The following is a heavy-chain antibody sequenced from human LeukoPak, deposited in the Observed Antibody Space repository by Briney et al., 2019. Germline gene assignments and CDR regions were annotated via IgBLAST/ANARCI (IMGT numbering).Heavy chain of an antibody. CDR2: IYYSGST. D-gene: IGHD6-13*01. Sequence: SETLSLTCAAYGGSFSGYYWSWIRQPPGKGLEWIGYIYYSGSTNYNPSLKSRVTISVDTSKNQFSLKLSSVTAADTAVYYCAREGIAAAGTVYYYYYYMDVWGKGTTVTVSS. V-gene: IGHV4-59*01. J-gene: IGHJ6*03. CDR1: GGSFSGYY. CDR3: AREGIAAAGTVYYYYYYMDV.